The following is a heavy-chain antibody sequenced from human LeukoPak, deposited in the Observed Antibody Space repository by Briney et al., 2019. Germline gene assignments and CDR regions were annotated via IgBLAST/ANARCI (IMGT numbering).Heavy chain of an antibody. CDR3: VKFRGQLLSSYYFDY. CDR1: GFTFSTYA. J-gene: IGHJ4*02. Sequence: GGSLRLSCAASGFTFSTYAMSWVRQAPGKGLEWVSAISGSGGSTYYADSVKGRFTISRDNSKNTLYLQMNSLRGEDTAVYYCVKFRGQLLSSYYFDYWGQGTLVTVAS. V-gene: IGHV3-23*01. D-gene: IGHD2-2*01. CDR2: ISGSGGST.